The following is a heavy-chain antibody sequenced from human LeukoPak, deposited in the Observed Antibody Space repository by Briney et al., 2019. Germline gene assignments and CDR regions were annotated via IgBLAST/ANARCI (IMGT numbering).Heavy chain of an antibody. CDR2: IIPILGIA. CDR3: ARDILTGSSFNWFDP. D-gene: IGHD3-9*01. CDR1: GYTFTSYG. Sequence: ASVKVSCKASGYTFTSYGISWVRQAPGQGLEWMGRIIPILGIANYAQKFQGRVTITADKSTSTAYMELSSLRSEDTAVYYCARDILTGSSFNWFDPWGQGTLVTVSS. J-gene: IGHJ5*02. V-gene: IGHV1-69*04.